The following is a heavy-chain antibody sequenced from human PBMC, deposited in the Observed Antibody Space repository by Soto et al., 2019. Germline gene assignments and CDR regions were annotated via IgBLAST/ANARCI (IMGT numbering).Heavy chain of an antibody. J-gene: IGHJ4*02. CDR3: ARSGWIDY. D-gene: IGHD6-19*01. CDR2: ISSGGTTK. Sequence: EVQLVESGGGLIQPGGSLTLSCAASGFRFSGYEMHWVRQAPGRGLEWLSYISSGGTTKHYADSVEGRFTISRDNPTNSVYLQMNSLKDEDTAVYYCARSGWIDYWGQGTLVTVSS. CDR1: GFRFSGYE. V-gene: IGHV3-48*03.